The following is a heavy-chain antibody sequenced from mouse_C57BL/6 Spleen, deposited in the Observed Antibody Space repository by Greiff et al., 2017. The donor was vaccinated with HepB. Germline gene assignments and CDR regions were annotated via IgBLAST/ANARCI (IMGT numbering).Heavy chain of an antibody. D-gene: IGHD2-3*01. Sequence: VQLKESGPGLVAPSQSLSITCPVSGFSFTSYGVDWVRQPPGKGLEWLGVIWGGGSTNYNSALMSRLSISKDNSKSQVFLKMNSLHTEDTAMYYCAKQGDGGYFDVWGTGTTVTVSS. J-gene: IGHJ1*03. CDR1: GFSFTSYG. CDR2: IWGGGST. CDR3: AKQGDGGYFDV. V-gene: IGHV2-9*01.